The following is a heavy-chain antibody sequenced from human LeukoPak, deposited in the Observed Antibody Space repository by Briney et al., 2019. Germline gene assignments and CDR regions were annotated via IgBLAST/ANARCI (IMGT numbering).Heavy chain of an antibody. CDR1: GYSFTDYY. CDR3: ARRHDFYGMDV. J-gene: IGHJ6*02. D-gene: IGHD2-21*02. Sequence: ASVKVSCKASGYSFTDYYIHWVRQAPGQGLEWMGRINPNSGGTNYEQKFQGRVTMTRDTSINTAYMELSRLTSGDTAVFYCARRHDFYGMDVWGQGTTVTVSS. CDR2: INPNSGGT. V-gene: IGHV1-2*06.